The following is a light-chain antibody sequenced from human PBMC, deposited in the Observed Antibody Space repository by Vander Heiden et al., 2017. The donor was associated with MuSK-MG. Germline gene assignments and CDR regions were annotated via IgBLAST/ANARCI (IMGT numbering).Light chain of an antibody. J-gene: IGLJ2*01. CDR2: MSN. Sequence: HSVLTQPPSASGTPGQRVTIPCSGSSSNIGSKYVDWYQQLPGATPKILIYMSNQRRSGVPDRCSGSKSGTSASLAISGLRSEDEADYYCAAWDDSLSGVVFGGGTKLTVL. V-gene: IGLV1-47*01. CDR3: AAWDDSLSGVV. CDR1: SSNIGSKY.